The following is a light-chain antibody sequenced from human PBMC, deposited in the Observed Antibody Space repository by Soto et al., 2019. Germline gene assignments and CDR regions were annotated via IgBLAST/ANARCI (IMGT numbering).Light chain of an antibody. V-gene: IGKV3-15*01. CDR1: QGVSTN. Sequence: EIVMTQSPATLSVSPGERATLSCRASQGVSTNLAWYQQKPGQAPRLLIYGPSIRATGIPARFSGSGSGTEFTLTINSLQSEDFALYYCQEYDKWPPGFTFGPGIRVDNK. CDR2: GPS. CDR3: QEYDKWPPGFT. J-gene: IGKJ3*01.